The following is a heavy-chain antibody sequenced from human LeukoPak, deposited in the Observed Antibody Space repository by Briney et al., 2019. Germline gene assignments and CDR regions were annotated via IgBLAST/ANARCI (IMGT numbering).Heavy chain of an antibody. CDR1: GFTFSNAW. CDR2: IKSKTDGGTT. CDR3: TTQPTLLWFGDRKLDYFDY. J-gene: IGHJ4*02. D-gene: IGHD3-10*01. V-gene: IGHV3-15*01. Sequence: GGSLRLSCAASGFTFSNAWMSWVRQAPGKGLEWVGRIKSKTDGGTTDYAAPVKGRFTISRDDSKNTLYLQMNSLKTEDTAVYYCTTQPTLLWFGDRKLDYFDYLGQGTLVTVSS.